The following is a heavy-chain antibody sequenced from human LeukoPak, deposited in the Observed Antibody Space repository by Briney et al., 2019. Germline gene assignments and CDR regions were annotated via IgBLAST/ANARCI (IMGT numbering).Heavy chain of an antibody. J-gene: IGHJ6*02. Sequence: PGGSLRLSCAASGFTFSSYAMSWVRQAPGKGLEWVSAISGSGGSTYYADSVKGRFTISRDNSKNTLYLQMNSLRAEDTAVYYCAKDLASRSYYYGSGSYSRIHYYYYGMDVWGRGTTVTVSS. D-gene: IGHD3-10*01. V-gene: IGHV3-23*01. CDR2: ISGSGGST. CDR1: GFTFSSYA. CDR3: AKDLASRSYYYGSGSYSRIHYYYYGMDV.